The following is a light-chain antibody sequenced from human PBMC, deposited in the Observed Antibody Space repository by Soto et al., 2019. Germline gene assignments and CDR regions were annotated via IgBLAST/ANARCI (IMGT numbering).Light chain of an antibody. CDR3: SSYSRDNTQI. CDR1: RGDVGGYGL. CDR2: EVT. Sequence: QSVLTQPAAVTGSPGQSITISCTGSRGDVGGYGLVSWYQQYPGKGPTLIIYEVTNRPSGVSARFSVSKSGDTASLIISGLQAEDEAPYFCSSYSRDNTQIFGTWPKHAVL. V-gene: IGLV2-14*01. J-gene: IGLJ1*01.